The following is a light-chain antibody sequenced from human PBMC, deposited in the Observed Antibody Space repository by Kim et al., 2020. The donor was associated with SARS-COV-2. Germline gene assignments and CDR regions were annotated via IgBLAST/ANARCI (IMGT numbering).Light chain of an antibody. CDR1: QSVSSN. J-gene: IGKJ1*01. CDR3: QHYNNWPPWT. V-gene: IGKV3-15*01. Sequence: EIVMTQSPATLSVSPGERATLSCRGSQSVSSNLAWYQQKPGQAPRLLIYDASTRATGIPDRFIGSESASEFTLTISSLQSEDFAVYYCQHYNNWPPWTFGQGTKVDIK. CDR2: DAS.